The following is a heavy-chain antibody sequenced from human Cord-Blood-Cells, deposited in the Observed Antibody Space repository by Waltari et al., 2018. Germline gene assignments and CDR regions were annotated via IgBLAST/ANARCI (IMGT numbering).Heavy chain of an antibody. J-gene: IGHJ4*02. CDR3: ARVELRYCSSTSCYSSSWFDY. CDR2: IKQDGSEK. CDR1: FTFSSYW. V-gene: IGHV3-7*01. D-gene: IGHD2-2*02. Sequence: FTFSSYWMSWVRQAPGKGLEGVANIKQDGSEKYYVDSVKGRFTISRDNAKNSLYLQMNSLRAEDTAVYYCARVELRYCSSTSCYSSSWFDYWGQGTLVTVSS.